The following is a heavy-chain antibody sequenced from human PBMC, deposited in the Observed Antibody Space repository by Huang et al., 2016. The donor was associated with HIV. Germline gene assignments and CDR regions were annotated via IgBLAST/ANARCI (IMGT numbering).Heavy chain of an antibody. CDR2: INSDGSST. CDR1: GFTFSSYW. J-gene: IGHJ4*02. V-gene: IGHV3-74*01. Sequence: EVQLVESGGGLVQPGGSLRLSCAASGFTFSSYWMHWVRQAPGKGVVWFSRINSDGSSTSYADSVKGRFTISRDNAKNTLYLQMNSLRAEDTAVYYCARDSQQWLVEDYWGQGTLVTVSS. D-gene: IGHD6-19*01. CDR3: ARDSQQWLVEDY.